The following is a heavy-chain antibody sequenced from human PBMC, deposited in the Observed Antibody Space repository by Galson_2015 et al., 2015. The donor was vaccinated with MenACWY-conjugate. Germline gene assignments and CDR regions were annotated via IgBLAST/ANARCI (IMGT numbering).Heavy chain of an antibody. Sequence: ATLSLTCTVSGGSISSSSFYWGWIRQPPGKGLEWIGSVYYSGSTYYNPSLKSRVTISIDASKSQVSLKLRSATAADAAVYDCARDPGYSSTWSPYYFDYWGQGTLVIVSS. CDR2: VYYSGST. CDR3: ARDPGYSSTWSPYYFDY. CDR1: GGSISSSSFY. D-gene: IGHD6-13*01. J-gene: IGHJ4*02. V-gene: IGHV4-39*07.